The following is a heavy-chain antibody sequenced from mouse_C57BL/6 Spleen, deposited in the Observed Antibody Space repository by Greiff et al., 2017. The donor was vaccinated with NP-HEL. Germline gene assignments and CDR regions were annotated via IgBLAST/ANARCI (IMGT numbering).Heavy chain of an antibody. J-gene: IGHJ2*01. CDR3: ARFHYASSLDH. V-gene: IGHV1-82*01. CDR2: IYPGDGDT. Sequence: VKLQESGPELVKPGASVKISCTASGYAFSSSWMNWVKQRPGKGLEWIGRIYPGDGDTTYNGKFTRTATLTADKSSSTAYMHLSSLTSEDSSVYFSARFHYASSLDHWGQGTTLIVSS. D-gene: IGHD1-1*01. CDR1: GYAFSSSW.